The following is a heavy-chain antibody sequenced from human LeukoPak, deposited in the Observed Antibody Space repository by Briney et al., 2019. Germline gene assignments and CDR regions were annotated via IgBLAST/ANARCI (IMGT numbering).Heavy chain of an antibody. Sequence: GGSLRLSCAASEFTFSSYAMSWVRQAPGKGLEWGSTISGIGGSTYYAESVKGRFTISRDNNKNTLCLQMNSLRAEDTAVYYCAKAAQVAGRPNLGGHFDYWGQGTLVTVSS. J-gene: IGHJ4*02. CDR1: EFTFSSYA. V-gene: IGHV3-23*01. CDR2: ISGIGGST. CDR3: AKAAQVAGRPNLGGHFDY. D-gene: IGHD6-6*01.